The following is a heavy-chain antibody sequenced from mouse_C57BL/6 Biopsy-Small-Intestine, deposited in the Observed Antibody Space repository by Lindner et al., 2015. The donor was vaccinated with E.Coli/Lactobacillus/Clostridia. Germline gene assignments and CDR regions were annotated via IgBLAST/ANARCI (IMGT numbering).Heavy chain of an antibody. V-gene: IGHV1-15*01. CDR1: GYTFTDYE. D-gene: IGHD2-3*01. J-gene: IGHJ3*01. CDR3: TGDGYYAWFVY. Sequence: QLQEVWGVSWWGLGRSVTLSCKASGYTFTDYEMNWVKQTPVHGLEWIGAIDPETGGTAYNQKFKGKAILTADKSSSTAYMELRSLTSEDSAVYYCTGDGYYAWFVYWGQGTLVTVSA. CDR2: IDPETGGT.